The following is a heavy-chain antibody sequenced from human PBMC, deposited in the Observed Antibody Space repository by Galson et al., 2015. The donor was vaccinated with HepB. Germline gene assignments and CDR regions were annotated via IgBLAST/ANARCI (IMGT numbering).Heavy chain of an antibody. J-gene: IGHJ4*02. CDR1: GFTFSSYS. CDR3: AREREYYYGSGSYPAFDY. V-gene: IGHV3-48*01. Sequence: SLRLSCAASGFTFSSYSMNWVRQAPGKGLEWVSYISSSSSTIYYADSVKGRFTISRDNAKNSLYLQMNSLRAEDTAVYYCAREREYYYGSGSYPAFDYWGQGTLVTVSS. CDR2: ISSSSSTI. D-gene: IGHD3-10*01.